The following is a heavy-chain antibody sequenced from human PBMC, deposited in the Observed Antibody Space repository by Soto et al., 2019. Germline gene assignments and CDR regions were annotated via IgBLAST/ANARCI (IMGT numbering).Heavy chain of an antibody. Sequence: EVQLLESGGGSVQAGGSLRLSCAASGITISNYPMSWVRQAPGKGLDWVSGISGSGDRTYYADSAKGRFTISKDISKNSPCRQLESPGVEDTAVYFCVKDEGGYPSTAPHWGQGTLVTVSS. CDR2: ISGSGDRT. CDR3: VKDEGGYPSTAPH. V-gene: IGHV3-23*01. D-gene: IGHD3-22*01. CDR1: GITISNYP. J-gene: IGHJ4*02.